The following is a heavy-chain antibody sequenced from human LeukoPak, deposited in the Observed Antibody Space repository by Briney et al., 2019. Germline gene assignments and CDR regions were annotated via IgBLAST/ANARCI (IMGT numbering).Heavy chain of an antibody. CDR2: ISAYNGNT. D-gene: IGHD2/OR15-2a*01. CDR3: ARVRTTPYAFDI. CDR1: GYTFTSYG. Sequence: ASVKVSCKASGYTFTSYGISWVRQAPGQGLEWMGWISAYNGNTNYAQKLQGRVTMTTDTSTSAAYMELRSLRSDDTAVYYCARVRTTPYAFDIWGQGTMVTVSS. J-gene: IGHJ3*02. V-gene: IGHV1-18*01.